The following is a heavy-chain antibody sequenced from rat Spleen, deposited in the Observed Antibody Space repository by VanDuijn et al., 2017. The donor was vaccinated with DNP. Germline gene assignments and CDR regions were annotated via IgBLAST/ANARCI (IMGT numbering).Heavy chain of an antibody. V-gene: IGHV2-8*01. CDR1: GSSLTGYR. CDR2: MGYNGDT. Sequence: QVQLTESGPDLVQPSDTLSLTSTVSGSSLTGYRALCLRQSSGKGLEGMGRMGYNGDTSYNSGLRSRLSISRDTAKNQVFLKMSSLQTDDAGTYYCTRVQLGAFDYWGQGVMVTVSS. J-gene: IGHJ2*01. CDR3: TRVQLGAFDY. D-gene: IGHD5-1*01.